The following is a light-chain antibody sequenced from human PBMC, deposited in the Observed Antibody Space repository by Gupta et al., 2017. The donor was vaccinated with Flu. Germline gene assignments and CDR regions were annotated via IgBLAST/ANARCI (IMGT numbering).Light chain of an antibody. J-gene: IGKJ2*01. V-gene: IGKV3-11*01. CDR3: QKRSNWPPYT. CDR2: DAS. CDR1: QSVGTY. Sequence: EIVLTHPPATLSLSPGERATLSCRASQSVGTYLAWYQQKPGQTPRLLVYDASNRATGIPARFSGSGYGTDFTLTISSREPEDFAVYYCQKRSNWPPYTFGQGTTMEI.